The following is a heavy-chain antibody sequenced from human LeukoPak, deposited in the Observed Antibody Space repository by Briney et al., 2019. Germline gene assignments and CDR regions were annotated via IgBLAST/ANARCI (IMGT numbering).Heavy chain of an antibody. D-gene: IGHD3-10*01. CDR3: AKNVLLWFGEFVH. Sequence: GGSLRLSCAASGFTVSSNYMSWVRQAPGKGLEWVSAISGSGGSTYYADSVKGRFTISRDNSKNTLYLQMNSLRAEDTAVYYCAKNVLLWFGEFVHWGQGTLVTVSS. CDR1: GFTVSSNY. J-gene: IGHJ4*02. V-gene: IGHV3-23*01. CDR2: ISGSGGST.